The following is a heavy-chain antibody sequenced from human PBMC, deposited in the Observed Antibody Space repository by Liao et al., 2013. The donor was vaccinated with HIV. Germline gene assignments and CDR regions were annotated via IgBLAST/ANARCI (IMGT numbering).Heavy chain of an antibody. J-gene: IGHJ4*02. CDR3: ARGYDRSGYAMLYYFDF. CDR2: IYTGGST. Sequence: QLQLQESGPGLVKPSETLSLTCTVSGGSISSSSYYWGWIRQPPGKGLEWIGSIYTGGSTNYNPSLKSRVTMSIDTSKNQFSLKLSSVTAADTAVYYCARGYDRSGYAMLYYFDFWGQGTLVTVSS. V-gene: IGHV4-39*07. CDR1: GGSISSSSYY. D-gene: IGHD3-22*01.